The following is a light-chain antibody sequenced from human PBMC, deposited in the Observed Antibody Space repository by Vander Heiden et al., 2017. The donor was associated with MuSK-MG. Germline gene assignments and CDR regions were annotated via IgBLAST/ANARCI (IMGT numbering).Light chain of an antibody. V-gene: IGKV1-39*01. J-gene: IGKJ1*01. Sequence: DIQMTQSPSSLSAFVGDRVNMTCRASQSISSYLNWYQGKPRKDPKLLIFAASSLKSGVPSRFSGSGSGTDFTLTISSLQPEDFASYYCQQSYSTPPTFGQGTKVEIK. CDR2: AAS. CDR1: QSISSY. CDR3: QQSYSTPPT.